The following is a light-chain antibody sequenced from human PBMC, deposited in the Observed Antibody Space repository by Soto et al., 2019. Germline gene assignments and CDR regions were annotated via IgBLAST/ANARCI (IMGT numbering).Light chain of an antibody. CDR1: SSDVGGYSY. CDR2: DVS. V-gene: IGLV2-14*01. J-gene: IGLJ1*01. CDR3: SSYTSSSTLDV. Sequence: QSVLTQPASVSGSPGQSITISCTGTSSDVGGYSYVSWYQQHPGKAPKLMIYDVSNRPSGVSNRFSGSKSGNTASLTISGLQAVDEADYYCSSYTSSSTLDVFGTGTKVTVL.